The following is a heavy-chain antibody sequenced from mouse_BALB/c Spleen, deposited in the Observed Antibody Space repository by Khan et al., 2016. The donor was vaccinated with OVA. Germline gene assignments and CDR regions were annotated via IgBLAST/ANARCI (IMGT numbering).Heavy chain of an antibody. Sequence: QVQLQQSGPGLVAPSQSLSITCTVSGFSLSRYNIHWVRQPPGKGLEWLGMIWGGGGTDYNSTLKSRLNISKDNSKSQVFLKMNSLQTDDTAMYYCAIAYYRYDGYYAMDYWGQGTSVTVSS. CDR1: GFSLSRYN. J-gene: IGHJ4*01. CDR3: AIAYYRYDGYYAMDY. D-gene: IGHD2-14*01. CDR2: IWGGGGT. V-gene: IGHV2-6-4*01.